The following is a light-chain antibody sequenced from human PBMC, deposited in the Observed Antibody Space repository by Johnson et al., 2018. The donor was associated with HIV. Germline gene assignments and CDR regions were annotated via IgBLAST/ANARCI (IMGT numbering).Light chain of an antibody. CDR1: SSNIGNNY. Sequence: QSVLTQPPSVSAAPGQKVTISCSGSSSNIGNNYVSWYQQLPGTAPKLLIYDNNKRPSGIPDRFSASKSGTSATLGISGLQTGDEADYYCGTWDSRLNVFLFGTGTKVTVL. CDR3: GTWDSRLNVFL. J-gene: IGLJ1*01. V-gene: IGLV1-51*01. CDR2: DNN.